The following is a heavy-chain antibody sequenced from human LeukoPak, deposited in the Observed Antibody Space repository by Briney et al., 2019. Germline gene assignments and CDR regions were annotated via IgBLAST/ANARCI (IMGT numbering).Heavy chain of an antibody. CDR1: RFVFSSYW. V-gene: IGHV3-7*01. CDR3: ARDSGRQYYYDSNVSYYDANDI. J-gene: IGHJ3*02. D-gene: IGHD3-22*01. CDR2: IREDGGET. Sequence: GGSLRLSCVASRFVFSSYWLTWVRQAPGKGLEWVANIREDGGETHYVDSVKGRFTISRDNAKNSLFLLMNSLRAEDTAVYYCARDSGRQYYYDSNVSYYDANDIWGQGTMVTVSS.